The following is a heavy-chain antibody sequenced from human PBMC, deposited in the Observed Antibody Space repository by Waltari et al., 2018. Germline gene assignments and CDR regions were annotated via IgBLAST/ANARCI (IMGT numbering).Heavy chain of an antibody. V-gene: IGHV3-30*04. CDR3: AREGGRYYDVFDI. Sequence: QVQLVESGGGVVQPGRSLRLSCAASGFTFNSYAMHWVPQAPGKGLEWVAVISYDGRNKYYAASVKGRFTISRDNSKNTLYLQMNSLRAEDTAVYYCAREGGRYYDVFDIWGQGTMVTVSS. J-gene: IGHJ3*02. CDR1: GFTFNSYA. CDR2: ISYDGRNK. D-gene: IGHD3-10*01.